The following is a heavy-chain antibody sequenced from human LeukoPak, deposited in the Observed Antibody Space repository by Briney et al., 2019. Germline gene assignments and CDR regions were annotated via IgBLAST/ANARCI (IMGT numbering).Heavy chain of an antibody. Sequence: GGSLRLSCAASGFTFSNYAMNWVRQAPGKGLEWVSSISGSGGIAYYADSVRGRFTISRDNSKNTLYLQMNSLRAEDTAVYYCAIRGVSSNSLFDHWGQGTLVTVSS. V-gene: IGHV3-23*01. CDR1: GFTFSNYA. D-gene: IGHD6-6*01. CDR3: AIRGVSSNSLFDH. J-gene: IGHJ4*02. CDR2: ISGSGGIA.